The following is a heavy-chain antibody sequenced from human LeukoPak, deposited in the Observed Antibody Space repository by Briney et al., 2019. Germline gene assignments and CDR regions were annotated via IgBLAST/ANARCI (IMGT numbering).Heavy chain of an antibody. CDR1: GLTFSSYD. J-gene: IGHJ4*02. CDR3: VRQKKSHGNFDY. D-gene: IGHD1-26*01. Sequence: GGSLRLSCVASGLTFSSYDMHWIRQAPGKGLEWVSAVGIAADTFYPGSVKGRFTISRENAKNSLYLQMNSLRVEDTAVYYCVRQKKSHGNFDYWGQGTLVTVSS. CDR2: VGIAADT. V-gene: IGHV3-13*01.